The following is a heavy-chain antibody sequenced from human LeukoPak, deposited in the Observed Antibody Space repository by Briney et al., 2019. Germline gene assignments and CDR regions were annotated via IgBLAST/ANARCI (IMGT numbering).Heavy chain of an antibody. CDR3: AGGGEGHAY. V-gene: IGHV3-74*01. CDR1: GFTFSSYW. CDR2: ISLDGSNT. J-gene: IGHJ4*02. D-gene: IGHD3-10*01. Sequence: PGGSLRLSCAASGFTFSSYWMHWVRQAPGKGLVWVSRISLDGSNTGYADSVKGRFTISRDNAKNTVYLQMNSLRAEDTAVYYCAGGGEGHAYWGQGALVTVSS.